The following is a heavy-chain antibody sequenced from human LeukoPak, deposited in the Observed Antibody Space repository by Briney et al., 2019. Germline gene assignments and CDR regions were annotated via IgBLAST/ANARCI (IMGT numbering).Heavy chain of an antibody. J-gene: IGHJ4*02. CDR1: GFTFSTYA. Sequence: PGGSLRLSCAGSGFTFSTYAMSWVRQAPGKGLEWVSIISGSGATTYYADSVKGRFTISRDNSKNTLYLQLNSLRAEDTAIYYCARGPRAGSQYNFDFWGQGTLVTVSS. CDR2: ISGSGATT. D-gene: IGHD1-26*01. CDR3: ARGPRAGSQYNFDF. V-gene: IGHV3-23*01.